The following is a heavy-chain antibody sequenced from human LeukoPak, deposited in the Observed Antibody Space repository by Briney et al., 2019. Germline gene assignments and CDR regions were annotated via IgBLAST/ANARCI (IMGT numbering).Heavy chain of an antibody. CDR2: VNQGATQK. CDR1: GFDFSTQW. J-gene: IGHJ4*02. Sequence: GGSLRLSCAASGFDFSTQWMSWVRQAPGKGLEWVAIVNQGATQKYYVDSVKGRFTISRDNAENSLYLQMNSLRADDTAVYYCAKGSQSGWFGELLWNFDYWGQGTLVTVSS. V-gene: IGHV3-7*01. CDR3: AKGSQSGWFGELLWNFDY. D-gene: IGHD3-10*01.